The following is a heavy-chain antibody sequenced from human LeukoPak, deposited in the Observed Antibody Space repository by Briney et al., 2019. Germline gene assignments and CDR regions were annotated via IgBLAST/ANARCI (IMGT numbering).Heavy chain of an antibody. CDR2: IYYSGTT. D-gene: IGHD4-23*01. CDR1: GFTFSTYT. CDR3: ARHKIWDGYGGLFDY. V-gene: IGHV4-39*01. Sequence: LRLSCAASGFTFSTYTMNWVRQSPGKGLEWIGTIYYSGTTYYNPSLKSRVTISVDTSKNHFSLKLSSVTAADTAMYYCARHKIWDGYGGLFDYWGQGTLVTVSS. J-gene: IGHJ4*02.